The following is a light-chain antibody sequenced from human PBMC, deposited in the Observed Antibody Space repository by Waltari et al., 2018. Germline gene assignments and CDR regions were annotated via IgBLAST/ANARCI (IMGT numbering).Light chain of an antibody. CDR2: STT. Sequence: QSVLTQPPSASGTPGRRVTISCYGTIYNIGISTFNWYQQFPGSAPKLLIFSTTQRPSGVPDRFSASKSGTSASLAINGLQAADEADYYCGAWDDGVKEWVFGGGTKLTVL. CDR3: GAWDDGVKEWV. J-gene: IGLJ3*02. CDR1: IYNIGIST. V-gene: IGLV1-44*01.